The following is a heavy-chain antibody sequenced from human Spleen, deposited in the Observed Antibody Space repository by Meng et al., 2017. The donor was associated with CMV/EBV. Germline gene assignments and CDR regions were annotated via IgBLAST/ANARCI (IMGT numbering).Heavy chain of an antibody. CDR3: ARFRGSYFFDY. J-gene: IGHJ4*02. CDR2: INTNAGVT. CDR1: GYTFTNYA. V-gene: IGHV7-4-1*02. D-gene: IGHD1-26*01. Sequence: QVQLVQSAPELKKPGASVKVSCKASGYTFTNYAMNWVRQAPGQGLEWMGWINTNAGVTTYAQDFTGRFVFSLDTSVTTAYLQISSLEAEDTAVYYCARFRGSYFFDYWGQGTLVTVSS.